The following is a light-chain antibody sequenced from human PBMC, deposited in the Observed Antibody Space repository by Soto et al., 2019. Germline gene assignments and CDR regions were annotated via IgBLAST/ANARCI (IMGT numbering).Light chain of an antibody. CDR3: QSYDSTLSARYV. J-gene: IGLJ1*01. V-gene: IGLV1-40*01. CDR1: SSNIGAGYD. Sequence: QSVLTQPPSVSGAPGQRVTISCTGSSSNIGAGYDLHWYRQLPGTAPKLLIYDDNNRPSGVPDRFSGSKSGTSASLAISGLQAEDEADYYCQSYDSTLSARYVFGTGTKVTVL. CDR2: DDN.